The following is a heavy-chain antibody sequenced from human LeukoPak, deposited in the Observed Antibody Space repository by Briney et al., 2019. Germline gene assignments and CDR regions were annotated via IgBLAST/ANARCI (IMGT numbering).Heavy chain of an antibody. CDR2: IYTVGSK. V-gene: IGHV3-66*01. CDR1: GFTLTSNY. Sequence: GESLRPSCAPSGFTLTSNYMSCVRQPPREWLEWVSAIYTVGSKYYADTLKGRSTISRDNSKNKLYLQMNSLRAEDTAVYYCARVLLIYDYVGSGYYDYWGQGTLVTVSS. CDR3: ARVLLIYDYVGSGYYDY. D-gene: IGHD3-22*01. J-gene: IGHJ4*02.